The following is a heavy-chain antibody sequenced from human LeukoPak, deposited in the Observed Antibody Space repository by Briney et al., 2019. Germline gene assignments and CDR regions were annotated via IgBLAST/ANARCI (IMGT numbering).Heavy chain of an antibody. CDR2: IKQDGSEK. D-gene: IGHD6-13*01. Sequence: GGSLRLSCAASGFTFSSYWMSWVRQPPGKGLEWVANIKQDGSEKYYVDSVKGRFTISRDNAKNSLYLQMNSLRAEDTAVYYCASHYSSSWFWGYYFDYWGQGTLVTVSS. V-gene: IGHV3-7*01. J-gene: IGHJ4*02. CDR3: ASHYSSSWFWGYYFDY. CDR1: GFTFSSYW.